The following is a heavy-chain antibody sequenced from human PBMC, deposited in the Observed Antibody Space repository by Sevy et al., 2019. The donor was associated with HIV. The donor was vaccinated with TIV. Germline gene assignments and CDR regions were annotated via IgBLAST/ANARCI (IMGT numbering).Heavy chain of an antibody. Sequence: SETLSLTCTVSDDSIRNYYWSWIRQAPGKGLEWIGYIHYSGFTNFNPSLKSRVTISVDTSKNQFSLRLISVTAADTAQYYCARNPNSPYVSFFPVFDIWGQGTTVTVSS. V-gene: IGHV4-59*01. J-gene: IGHJ3*02. CDR1: DDSIRNYY. CDR2: IHYSGFT. D-gene: IGHD3-16*01. CDR3: ARNPNSPYVSFFPVFDI.